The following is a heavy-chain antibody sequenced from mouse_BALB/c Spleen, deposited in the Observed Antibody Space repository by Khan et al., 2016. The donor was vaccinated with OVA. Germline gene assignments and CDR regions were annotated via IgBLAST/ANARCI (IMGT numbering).Heavy chain of an antibody. CDR1: GYSITSEYA. CDR2: INYSGNT. V-gene: IGHV3-2*02. CDR3: TRKDYYDYDPFPY. J-gene: IGHJ3*01. Sequence: EVQLVESGPGLVKPSQSLSLTCTVTGYSITSEYAWNWIRQFPGNELEWMGYINYSGNTSYNPSLKSRISITRDTSKNQFFLQLTSVTTEDTATYYCTRKDYYDYDPFPYWGQGTLVTVS. D-gene: IGHD2-4*01.